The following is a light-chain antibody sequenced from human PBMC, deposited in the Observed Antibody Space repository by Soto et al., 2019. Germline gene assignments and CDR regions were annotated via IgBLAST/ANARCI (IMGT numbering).Light chain of an antibody. V-gene: IGKV3-20*01. J-gene: IGKJ1*01. CDR3: QQYGSSPRT. CDR1: QSVTSGY. CDR2: GAS. Sequence: EIVLTQSPGTLSLSTGERATLSCRARQSVTSGYLAWYQQKPGQAPRLLIYGASSRATGIPDMFSGSGSGTDFTLNISRLEPEDFAVYYCQQYGSSPRTVGQGTKVDSK.